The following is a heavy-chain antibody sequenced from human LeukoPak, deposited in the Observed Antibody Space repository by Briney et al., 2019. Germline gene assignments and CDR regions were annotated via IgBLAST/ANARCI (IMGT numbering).Heavy chain of an antibody. D-gene: IGHD5-12*01. CDR3: ARDRYSGYDNYYYYGMDV. CDR2: IYYSGST. Sequence: SEALSLTCTVSGGSISSSSYYWGWIRQPPGKGLEWIGSIYYSGSTYYNPSLKSRVTISVDTSKNQFSLKLSSVTAADTAVYYCARDRYSGYDNYYYYGMDVWGQGTTVTVSS. CDR1: GGSISSSSYY. J-gene: IGHJ6*02. V-gene: IGHV4-39*07.